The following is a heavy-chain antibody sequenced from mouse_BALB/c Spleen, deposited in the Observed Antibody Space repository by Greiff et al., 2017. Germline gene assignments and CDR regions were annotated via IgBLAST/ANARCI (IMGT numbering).Heavy chain of an antibody. CDR3: TRSYDGYPVAY. CDR1: GFTFSSYT. D-gene: IGHD2-3*01. J-gene: IGHJ3*01. Sequence: EVQLVESGGGLVKPGGSLKLSCAASGFTFSSYTMSWVRQTPEKRLEWVATISSGGSYTYYPDSVKGRFTISRDNAKNTLYLQMSSLKSEDTAMYYCTRSYDGYPVAYWGQGTLVTVSA. CDR2: ISSGGSYT. V-gene: IGHV5-6-4*01.